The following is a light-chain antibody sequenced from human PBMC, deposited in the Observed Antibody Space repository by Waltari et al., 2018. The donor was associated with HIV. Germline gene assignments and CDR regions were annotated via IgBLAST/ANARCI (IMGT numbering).Light chain of an antibody. CDR2: WAS. V-gene: IGKV4-1*01. J-gene: IGKJ2*01. CDR1: QSVLYSSNNNNY. Sequence: DIVMTQYPDSLALSLGERSTINCTSSQSVLYSSNNNNYLAWYQQKPGQTPKLFIYWASTRESGVPDRFSGSGSGTDFTLTISSLQAEDVAVYYCQQYFSTPGYTFGQGTKLEI. CDR3: QQYFSTPGYT.